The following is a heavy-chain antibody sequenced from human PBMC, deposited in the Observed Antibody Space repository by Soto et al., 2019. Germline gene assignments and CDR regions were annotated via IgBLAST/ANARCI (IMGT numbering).Heavy chain of an antibody. CDR1: GGTFSSYA. D-gene: IGHD6-19*01. Sequence: GASVKVSCKASGGTFSSYAISWVRQAPGQGLEWMGGIIPIFGTANYAQKFQGRVTITADESTSTAYMELSSLRSEDTAVYYCARGKQWLVPGAYYYDYGMDVWGQGTTVTVSS. V-gene: IGHV1-69*13. CDR3: ARGKQWLVPGAYYYDYGMDV. CDR2: IIPIFGTA. J-gene: IGHJ6*02.